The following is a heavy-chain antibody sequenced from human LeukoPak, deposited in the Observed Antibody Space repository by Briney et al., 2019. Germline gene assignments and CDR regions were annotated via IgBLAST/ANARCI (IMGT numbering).Heavy chain of an antibody. J-gene: IGHJ4*02. D-gene: IGHD2-15*01. CDR3: ARARSTYCSGDGCYSSGLDS. Sequence: GGSLRLSCAASGFTISTYVMNWVRQAPRKGLEWVSSVSESADRTFYADSVKGRFTISRDNSRNTLYLEMSSLRVDDTAVYYCARARSTYCSGDGCYSSGLDSWGQETLVTVSS. CDR2: VSESADRT. V-gene: IGHV3-23*01. CDR1: GFTISTYV.